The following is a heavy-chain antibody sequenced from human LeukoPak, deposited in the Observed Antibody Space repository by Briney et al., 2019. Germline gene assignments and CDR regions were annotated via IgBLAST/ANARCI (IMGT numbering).Heavy chain of an antibody. V-gene: IGHV3-30*02. CDR2: IRYDGSNK. Sequence: GGPLRLSCAASGFTFSSYGMHWVRQAPGKGLEWVAFIRYDGSNKYYADSVKGRFTISRDNSKNTLYLQMNSLRAEDTAVYYCASSYDFWSGYYPFDYWGQGTLVTVSS. D-gene: IGHD3-3*01. CDR1: GFTFSSYG. J-gene: IGHJ4*02. CDR3: ASSYDFWSGYYPFDY.